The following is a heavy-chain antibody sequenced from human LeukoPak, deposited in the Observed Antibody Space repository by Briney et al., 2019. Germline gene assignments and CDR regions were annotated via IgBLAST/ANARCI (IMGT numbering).Heavy chain of an antibody. D-gene: IGHD6-13*01. V-gene: IGHV4-38-2*02. CDR3: ARRYSSSWNNWFDP. Sequence: SETLSLTCTVSGYSISSGYYWGWIRQPPGKGLEWIGSIYHSGSTYYNPSLKSRVTISVDTSKNQFSLKLSSVTAADTAVYYCARRYSSSWNNWFDPWGQGTLVTVSS. CDR1: GYSISSGYY. CDR2: IYHSGST. J-gene: IGHJ5*02.